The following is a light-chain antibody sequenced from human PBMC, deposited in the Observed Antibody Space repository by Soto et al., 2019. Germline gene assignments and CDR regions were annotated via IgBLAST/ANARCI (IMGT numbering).Light chain of an antibody. CDR1: ESVSTN. Sequence: EIVWTQSPATLSLSQGERATLLCRASESVSTNLAWYQKKTGLEPSILIYDASSRATGIPDRFSGIGSGTDFNLTICSLETEDCAVYYGQHHSIWTVSFCQGTRLEIK. V-gene: IGKV3-11*01. CDR3: QHHSIWTVS. CDR2: DAS. J-gene: IGKJ5*01.